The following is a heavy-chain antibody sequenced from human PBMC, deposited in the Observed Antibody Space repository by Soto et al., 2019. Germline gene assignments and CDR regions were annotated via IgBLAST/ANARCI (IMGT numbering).Heavy chain of an antibody. CDR1: GGTFSSYA. D-gene: IGHD6-13*01. CDR2: IIPIFGTA. Sequence: QVQLVQSGAEVKKPGSSVKVSCKASGGTFSSYAISWVRQAPGQGLEWMGGIIPIFGTANYAHKFQGRVTITTDKSTSTAYMELSSLRSEDTAVYYCARSGQLVRPEPYYYYGMDVWGQGTTVTVSS. V-gene: IGHV1-69*06. CDR3: ARSGQLVRPEPYYYYGMDV. J-gene: IGHJ6*02.